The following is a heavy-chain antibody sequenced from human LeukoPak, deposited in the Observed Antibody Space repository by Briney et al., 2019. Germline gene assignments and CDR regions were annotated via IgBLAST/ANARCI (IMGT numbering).Heavy chain of an antibody. J-gene: IGHJ3*02. D-gene: IGHD1-14*01. CDR2: NNPTTGST. Sequence: ASVKVSYKASGYTFTNFYLHWVRQAPGQGLEWMGINNPTTGSTTYAQKLQGRVTMTRDMSTSTVYMELSSLRSEDTAVYFCARDLNPQSIGMRAFDIWGQGTMVTASS. V-gene: IGHV1-46*01. CDR3: ARDLNPQSIGMRAFDI. CDR1: GYTFTNFY.